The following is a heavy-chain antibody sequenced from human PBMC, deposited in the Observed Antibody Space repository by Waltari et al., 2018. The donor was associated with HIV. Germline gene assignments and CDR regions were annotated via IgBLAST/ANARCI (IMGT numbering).Heavy chain of an antibody. CDR3: VKEHQYSHSWYSYYGMDV. D-gene: IGHD6-13*01. Sequence: EVQVLESGGALVQPGGSLRLSCVASGFSFSNSGMSCVSQAPGKGLEWVSTISGSGGSTYYADSVKGRFTVSRDNSKNTLYLQMNSLRAEDTAVYFCVKEHQYSHSWYSYYGMDVWGQGTTVTVSS. CDR2: ISGSGGST. V-gene: IGHV3-23*01. J-gene: IGHJ6*02. CDR1: GFSFSNSG.